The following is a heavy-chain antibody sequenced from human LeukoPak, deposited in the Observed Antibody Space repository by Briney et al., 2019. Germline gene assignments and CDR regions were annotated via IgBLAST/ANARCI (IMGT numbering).Heavy chain of an antibody. J-gene: IGHJ4*02. D-gene: IGHD3-3*01. CDR2: ISNDGSRK. Sequence: GGSLRLSCAPSGFTFIRHGMHWVRQAPGKVLEWVAIISNDGSRKYYAHSVEGRFTISRDNSKNTLYLQMDSLRAEDTAVYYCARDRAWNYFDYWGQGTLVTVSS. CDR1: GFTFIRHG. V-gene: IGHV3-30*03. CDR3: ARDRAWNYFDY.